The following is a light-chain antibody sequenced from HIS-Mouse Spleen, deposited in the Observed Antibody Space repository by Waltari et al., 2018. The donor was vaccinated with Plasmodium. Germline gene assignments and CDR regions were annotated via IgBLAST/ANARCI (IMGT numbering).Light chain of an antibody. J-gene: IGKJ5*01. V-gene: IGKV1-9*01. Sequence: DIQLTQSPSFLSASVGDSVTITCRASQGISSYLAWYQQKPGKAPKLLIYAASTLQSGVPSRFSGSGSGTEFTLTISSLQPEDFATYYCQQLNSYPSITFGQGTRLEIK. CDR2: AAS. CDR3: QQLNSYPSIT. CDR1: QGISSY.